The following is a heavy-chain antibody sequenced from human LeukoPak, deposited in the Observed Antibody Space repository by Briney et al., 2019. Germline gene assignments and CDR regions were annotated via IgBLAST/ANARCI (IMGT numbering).Heavy chain of an antibody. CDR3: ASGIIAAAGTTDY. J-gene: IGHJ4*02. CDR2: INSDGSST. CDR1: GFTFSSYW. D-gene: IGHD6-13*01. Sequence: PGGSLRLSCAASGFTFSSYWMHWVRQAPGKGLVWVSRINSDGSSTSYADSVKGRFTISRDNAKNTLYLQMNSLRAKDTAVYYCASGIIAAAGTTDYWGQGTLVTVSS. V-gene: IGHV3-74*01.